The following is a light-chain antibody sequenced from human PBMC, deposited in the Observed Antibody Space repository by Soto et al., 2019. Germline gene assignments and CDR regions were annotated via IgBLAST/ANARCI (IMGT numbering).Light chain of an antibody. CDR2: GAS. Sequence: DIQMTQSPSSVSASVGDRVTITCRASQGISNWLAWYQQQPGKAPKLLIYGASSLQSGVPSRFRGVASGTHFTLNIRSLHPEDFATYYCQQTNTFLPLTFGGDTKVEI. J-gene: IGKJ4*01. V-gene: IGKV1-12*01. CDR3: QQTNTFLPLT. CDR1: QGISNW.